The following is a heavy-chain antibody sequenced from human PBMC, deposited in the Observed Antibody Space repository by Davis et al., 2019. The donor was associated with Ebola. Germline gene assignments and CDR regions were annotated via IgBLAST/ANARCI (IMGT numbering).Heavy chain of an antibody. V-gene: IGHV1-18*01. J-gene: IGHJ4*02. D-gene: IGHD6-13*01. Sequence: ASVKVSCKASGYTFTSYDFTWVRQAPGQGLEWMGRISTYHGNTNYAQKFQGRVTITRDTSANTVYMELRSLRSEDTAVYYCARDIAAAGTTDYWGQGTLVTVSS. CDR3: ARDIAAAGTTDY. CDR2: ISTYHGNT. CDR1: GYTFTSYD.